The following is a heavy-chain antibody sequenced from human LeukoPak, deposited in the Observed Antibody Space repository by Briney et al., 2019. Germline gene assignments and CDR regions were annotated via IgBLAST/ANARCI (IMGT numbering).Heavy chain of an antibody. Sequence: GGSLRLSCAASGFTLSSFAMTWVRQAPGKGLEWGSTVSGSAVRTDYADSVKGRVTISRDNTKNTLYLQMNGLRAANTALYYCAKNRGHCVDGICHNYYYMDVWGSGTTVTVAS. J-gene: IGHJ6*03. V-gene: IGHV3-23*01. CDR1: GFTLSSFA. CDR3: AKNRGHCVDGICHNYYYMDV. D-gene: IGHD2-2*01. CDR2: VSGSAVRT.